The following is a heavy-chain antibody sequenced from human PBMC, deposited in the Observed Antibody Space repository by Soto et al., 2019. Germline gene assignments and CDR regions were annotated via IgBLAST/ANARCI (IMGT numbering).Heavy chain of an antibody. D-gene: IGHD5-12*01. CDR3: ARDLLTQRGYSGTYYYYGMDV. CDR2: IIPIFGTA. CDR1: GGAYSIYA. V-gene: IGHV1-69*01. Sequence: SVKGYWKASGGAYSIYAIGCVRQEHGQGLEGIGGIIPIFGTANYAQKFQGRVTITADESTSTAYMELSSLRSEDTAVYYCARDLLTQRGYSGTYYYYGMDVWGQGTTVTRSS. J-gene: IGHJ6*02.